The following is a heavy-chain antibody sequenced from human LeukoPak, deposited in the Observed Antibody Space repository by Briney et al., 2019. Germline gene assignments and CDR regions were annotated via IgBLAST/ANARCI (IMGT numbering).Heavy chain of an antibody. CDR2: IIPNNGGT. CDR3: ARGVRFYNGYDFDY. J-gene: IGHJ4*02. CDR1: GGTFSSYT. Sequence: VASVKVSCKASGGTFSSYTISWVRQAPGQGLEWMGWIIPNNGGTKYAQKFQGRVTMTRDTSISTAYLELSRLGSDDTAVYYCARGVRFYNGYDFDYWGQGTLVTVSS. V-gene: IGHV1-2*02. D-gene: IGHD5-12*01.